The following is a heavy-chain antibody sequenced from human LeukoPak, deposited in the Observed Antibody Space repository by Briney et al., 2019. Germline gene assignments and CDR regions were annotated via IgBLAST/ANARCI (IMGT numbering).Heavy chain of an antibody. D-gene: IGHD3-10*01. J-gene: IGHJ4*02. Sequence: GGSLTLSCAGSGFSFSSHGMNWVRQAPGKGLEWVSGISPSGDITYYTDSVRGRFTISTDNFKNTLSLQVNSLRAEDTAIYYCAKLFESGTYNNFFHYWGQGTLVTVFS. V-gene: IGHV3-23*01. CDR2: ISPSGDIT. CDR1: GFSFSSHG. CDR3: AKLFESGTYNNFFHY.